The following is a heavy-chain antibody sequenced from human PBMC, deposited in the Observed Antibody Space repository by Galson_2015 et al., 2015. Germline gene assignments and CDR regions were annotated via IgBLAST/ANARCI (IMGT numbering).Heavy chain of an antibody. Sequence: GILYPGDSDTRYSPSFQGQVTISADKSISTAYLQWSSLKASDTAMYYCARPNDFWSGVDYWGQGTLVTVSS. CDR2: LYPGDSDT. V-gene: IGHV5-51*01. D-gene: IGHD3-3*01. CDR3: ARPNDFWSGVDY. J-gene: IGHJ4*02.